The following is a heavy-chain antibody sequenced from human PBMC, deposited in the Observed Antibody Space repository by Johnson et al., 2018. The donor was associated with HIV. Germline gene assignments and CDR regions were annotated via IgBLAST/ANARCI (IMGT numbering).Heavy chain of an antibody. V-gene: IGHV3-30-3*01. CDR2: ISYDGSNK. D-gene: IGHD3-10*01. Sequence: QVQLVESGGGLVKPGGSLRLSCAASGFTFSSYAMHWVRQAPGTGLEWVAVISYDGSNKYYADSVKGRFTISRDNSKNTLYLQMNSLRAEDTAVYYCARDRFGSGRPNAFDLWGQGTMVTVSS. J-gene: IGHJ3*01. CDR1: GFTFSSYA. CDR3: ARDRFGSGRPNAFDL.